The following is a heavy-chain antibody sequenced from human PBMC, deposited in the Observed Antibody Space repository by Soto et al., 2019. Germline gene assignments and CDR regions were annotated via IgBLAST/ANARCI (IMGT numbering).Heavy chain of an antibody. CDR2: MEPSTGRT. CDR1: GFRSHD. CDR3: ARGVSAGAGY. Sequence: GPSVEACSEAPGFRSHDINWGRQTAGQGLEWMGWMEPSTGRTGYAQKFQGRVTMTRDTSINTAYMELTTLTSDGMAFYYCARGVSAGAGYRGQRIL. D-gene: IGHD1-26*01. V-gene: IGHV1-8*01. J-gene: IGHJ1*01.